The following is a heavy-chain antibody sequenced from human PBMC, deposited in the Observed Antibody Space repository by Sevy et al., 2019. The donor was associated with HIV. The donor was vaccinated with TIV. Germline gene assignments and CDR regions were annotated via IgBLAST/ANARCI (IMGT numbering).Heavy chain of an antibody. CDR1: GFTFSNAW. V-gene: IGHV3-15*01. CDR3: TAGVGASDFDY. Sequence: GGCLRLSCAASGFTFSNAWMSWVRQAPGKGLEWVGRIKSKTEGATRDFAAPVKGRLLISRDDSRNTVYLQMNSLKTEYIAVYYCTAGVGASDFDYWGQGTLVTVSS. CDR2: IKSKTEGATR. D-gene: IGHD1-26*01. J-gene: IGHJ4*02.